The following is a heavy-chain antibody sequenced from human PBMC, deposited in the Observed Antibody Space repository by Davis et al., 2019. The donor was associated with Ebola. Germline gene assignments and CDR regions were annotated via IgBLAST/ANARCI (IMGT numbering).Heavy chain of an antibody. CDR2: INSDGSSA. CDR1: GFTFSSYW. Sequence: HTGGSLRLSCAASGFTFSSYWMHWVRQAPGKGLVWVSRINSDGSSASYADSVKGRFTISRDNAKNSLYLQMNSLRAEDTAVYYCAREWAQWLRSYYYYYGMDVWGKGTTVTVSS. CDR3: AREWAQWLRSYYYYYGMDV. D-gene: IGHD5-12*01. J-gene: IGHJ6*04. V-gene: IGHV3-74*01.